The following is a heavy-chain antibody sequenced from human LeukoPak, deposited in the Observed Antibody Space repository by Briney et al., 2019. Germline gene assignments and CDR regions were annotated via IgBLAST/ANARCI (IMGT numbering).Heavy chain of an antibody. D-gene: IGHD6-19*01. CDR2: ISGTGTT. CDR1: GLTFSTYA. V-gene: IGHV3-23*01. CDR3: ASPPSGWYGTGAFDI. Sequence: GGSLRLSCAATGLTFSTYAMSWVRQAPGKGLEFVSAISGTGTTYDADSVKGRFTISRDNSKNTLYLQMNSLRTEDTAVYYCASPPSGWYGTGAFDIWGQGTMVTVSS. J-gene: IGHJ3*02.